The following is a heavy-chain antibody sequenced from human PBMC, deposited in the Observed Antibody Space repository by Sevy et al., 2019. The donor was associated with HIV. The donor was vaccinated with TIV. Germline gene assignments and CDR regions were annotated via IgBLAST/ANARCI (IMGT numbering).Heavy chain of an antibody. CDR1: GFTFSSYW. V-gene: IGHV3-74*01. D-gene: IGHD6-13*01. CDR3: ASVGIAAAGDYYYYMDV. CDR2: INSDGSST. Sequence: GGSLRLSCAASGFTFSSYWMHWVRQAPGKGLVWVSRINSDGSSTSYAESVKGRFTISRDNAKNTMYLQMNRLRAEDTAVYYCASVGIAAAGDYYYYMDVWGKGTTVTVSS. J-gene: IGHJ6*03.